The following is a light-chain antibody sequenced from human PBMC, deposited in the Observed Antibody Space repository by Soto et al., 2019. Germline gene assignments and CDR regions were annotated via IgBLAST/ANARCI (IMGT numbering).Light chain of an antibody. V-gene: IGLV1-44*01. CDR3: AAWDDSLNALV. CDR2: GDN. CDR1: SSNIGGNT. J-gene: IGLJ1*01. Sequence: QSVLTQPPSASGAPGQRVTISCSGSSSNIGGNTVNWYQQLPGAAPKILIYGDNQRPSGVPDRFSVSKSGTSASLAISGLRSEDEADYYCAAWDDSLNALVFGTGTKVTVL.